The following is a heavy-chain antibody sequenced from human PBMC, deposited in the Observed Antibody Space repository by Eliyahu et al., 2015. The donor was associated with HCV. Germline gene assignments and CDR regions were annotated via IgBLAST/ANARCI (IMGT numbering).Heavy chain of an antibody. D-gene: IGHD3-9*01. CDR3: ARLRYYDILTGYYIQYFDY. Sequence: QLQLQESGPGLVKPSETLSLTCTVXGCSXSSSSYYWGWIRQPPGKGLEWIGSIYYSGSTYYNPSLKSRVTISVDTSKNQFSLKLSSVTAADTAVYYCARLRYYDILTGYYIQYFDYWGQGTLVTVSS. CDR2: IYYSGST. CDR1: GCSXSSSSYY. V-gene: IGHV4-39*01. J-gene: IGHJ4*02.